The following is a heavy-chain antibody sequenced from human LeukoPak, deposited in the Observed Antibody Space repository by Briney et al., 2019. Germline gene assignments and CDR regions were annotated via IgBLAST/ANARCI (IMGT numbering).Heavy chain of an antibody. J-gene: IGHJ6*02. V-gene: IGHV1-2*02. Sequence: ASVKVSCKASGYTLTGYYMHWVRQAPRQGLEWMGWINPNSGGTNYAQKFQGRVTMTRDTSISTAYMELSRLRSDDTAVYYCARVGGSNDYKSRCYYYGMDVWGQGTTVTVSS. CDR2: INPNSGGT. CDR3: ARVGGSNDYKSRCYYYGMDV. CDR1: GYTLTGYY. D-gene: IGHD4-11*01.